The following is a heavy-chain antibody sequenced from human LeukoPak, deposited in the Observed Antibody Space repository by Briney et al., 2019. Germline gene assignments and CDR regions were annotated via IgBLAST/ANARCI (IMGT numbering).Heavy chain of an antibody. CDR1: GFTFSSYA. Sequence: GGSLRLSCAASGFTFSSYAMSWVRQAPGKGLEWVAAISFSVGSTYYADSVKGRSTISRDNSKTTLYLQMNSLRAEDTAVYYCAKSSGYPYYSDYWGQGTLVTASS. CDR3: AKSSGYPYYSDY. J-gene: IGHJ4*02. CDR2: ISFSVGST. V-gene: IGHV3-23*01. D-gene: IGHD5-18*01.